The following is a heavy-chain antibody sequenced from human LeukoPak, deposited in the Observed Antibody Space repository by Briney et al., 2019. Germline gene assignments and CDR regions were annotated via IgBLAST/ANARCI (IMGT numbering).Heavy chain of an antibody. V-gene: IGHV1-18*01. D-gene: IGHD6-19*01. CDR3: ARDDGYGWWGYY. CDR2: INVYDGKT. Sequence: ASVKVSCKASGYTFTSYGICWVRQAPGQGLEWMGWINVYDGKTDFAQKVQDRVTMTTDISTSTAYMELRSLRSDDTAVYYCARDDGYGWWGYYWGQGTLVTVSS. J-gene: IGHJ4*02. CDR1: GYTFTSYG.